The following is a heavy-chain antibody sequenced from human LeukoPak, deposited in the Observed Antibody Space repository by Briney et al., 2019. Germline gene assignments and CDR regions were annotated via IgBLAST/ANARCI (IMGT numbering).Heavy chain of an antibody. CDR1: GFTVSSNY. D-gene: IGHD3-22*01. CDR2: IYSGGTT. V-gene: IGHV3-53*01. CDR3: ARGGLNFYDSSGYYRDAFDM. J-gene: IGHJ3*02. Sequence: GGSLRLSCAASGFTVSSNYMSWVRQAPGKGLEWVSIIYSGGTTYYAGSVRGRFTISRDNSKNTLYLQMNSLRAEDTAVYYCARGGLNFYDSSGYYRDAFDMWGQGTMVTVSS.